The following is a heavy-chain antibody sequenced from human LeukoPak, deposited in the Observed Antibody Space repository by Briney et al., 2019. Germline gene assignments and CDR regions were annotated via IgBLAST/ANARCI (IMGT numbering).Heavy chain of an antibody. CDR2: IYSGSST. CDR3: ARDRLHYDSLTGYPAD. J-gene: IGHJ4*02. CDR1: GFTVSSNY. D-gene: IGHD3-9*01. Sequence: PGGSLRLSCADSGFTVSSNYMRWVRQAPGKGLEWVSVIYSGSSTHYADSVKGRFTISRDNSKNTLYLQMNSLRAEDTAVYYCARDRLHYDSLTGYPADWGQGTLVTVSS. V-gene: IGHV3-66*01.